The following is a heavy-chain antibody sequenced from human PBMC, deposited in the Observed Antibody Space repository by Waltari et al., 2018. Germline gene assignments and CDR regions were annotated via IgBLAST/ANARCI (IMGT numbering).Heavy chain of an antibody. CDR1: Y. V-gene: IGHV4-39*01. J-gene: IGHJ4*02. Sequence: YGGWVRHRAGKGLEWIGSIYYTGSTSYNPSLKSRVTISVDTSKNQFSLKLTSVTAADTAVYYCPRHGVIGTKIFDYWGQGTLVTVSS. D-gene: IGHD2-21*01. CDR3: PRHGVIGTKIFDY. CDR2: IYYTGST.